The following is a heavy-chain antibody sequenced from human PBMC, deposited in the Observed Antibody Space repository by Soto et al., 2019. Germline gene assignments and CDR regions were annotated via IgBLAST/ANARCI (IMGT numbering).Heavy chain of an antibody. CDR3: DRAEGDGTTGVCSHVSYYGMYV. CDR2: IYYSGST. J-gene: IGHJ6*01. D-gene: IGHD2-8*01. CDR1: GGSISSGDYY. V-gene: IGHV4-30-4*01. Sequence: SETLALTCTVSGGSISSGDYYWSWIRQPPGKGLEWIGYIYYSGSTYYNPSLKSRVTISVDTSKNQFSLKLSSVTAADTAAYYCDRAEGDGTTGVCSHVSYYGMYVWGQG.